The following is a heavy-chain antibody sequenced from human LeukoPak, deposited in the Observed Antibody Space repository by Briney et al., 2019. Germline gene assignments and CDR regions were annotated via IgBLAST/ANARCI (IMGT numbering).Heavy chain of an antibody. Sequence: SQTLSLTCAISGDSVSSNSAAWNWIRQSPSRGLEWLGRTYYRSKWYNDYAVSMKSRITVNPDTSKNQFSLQLNSVTPEDTAVYYCARDCVLQLEPGGWFDPWGQGTLVTVSS. V-gene: IGHV6-1*01. CDR3: ARDCVLQLEPGGWFDP. CDR1: GDSVSSNSAA. D-gene: IGHD6-6*01. CDR2: TYYRSKWYN. J-gene: IGHJ5*02.